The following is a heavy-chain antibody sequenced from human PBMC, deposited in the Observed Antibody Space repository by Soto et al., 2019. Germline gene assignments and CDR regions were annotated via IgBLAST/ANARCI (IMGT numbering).Heavy chain of an antibody. V-gene: IGHV1-69*02. CDR2: ITPLLELT. Sequence: QVQLVQSGAEVKKPGSSVKVSCTASAVAFNTFTIAWVRQAPGQGLEWMGRITPLLELTEYSQKLQDRLTISADKSTTPAYMELTALGSDETAKYTVAIRGRSGNPSAYGHRWGQGALVHVSS. CDR3: AIRGRSGNPSAYGHR. J-gene: IGHJ5*02. CDR1: AVAFNTFT. D-gene: IGHD3-16*01.